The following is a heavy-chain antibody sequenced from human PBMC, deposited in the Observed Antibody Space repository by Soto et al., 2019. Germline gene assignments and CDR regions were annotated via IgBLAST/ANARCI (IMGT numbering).Heavy chain of an antibody. J-gene: IGHJ4*02. D-gene: IGHD3-10*01. Sequence: PSETLSLTCTVSGGYICSGGYYWSWIRQHPGKGLEWIGYIYYSGSTYYNPSLKSRVTISVDTSKNQFSLKLSSVTAADTAVYYCASATYYYGSGSYSDFDYWGQGTLVTVSS. CDR1: GGYICSGGYY. CDR3: ASATYYYGSGSYSDFDY. V-gene: IGHV4-31*03. CDR2: IYYSGST.